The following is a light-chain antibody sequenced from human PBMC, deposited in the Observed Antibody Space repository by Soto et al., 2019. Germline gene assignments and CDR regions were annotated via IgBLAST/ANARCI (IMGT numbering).Light chain of an antibody. Sequence: EIVMTQSPLSLPVTPGEPASISCRSSQSLLHSNGYNYLDLYLQKPGQSPQLLIYLGSNRASGVPDRFSGSGSGTDFTLKLSRVEAEDVGVYYCMKALQTLFTFGPGTKVDIK. CDR3: MKALQTLFT. CDR1: QSLLHSNGYNY. V-gene: IGKV2-28*01. J-gene: IGKJ3*01. CDR2: LGS.